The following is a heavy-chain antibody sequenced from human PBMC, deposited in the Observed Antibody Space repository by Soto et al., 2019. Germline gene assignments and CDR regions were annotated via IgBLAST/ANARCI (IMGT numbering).Heavy chain of an antibody. D-gene: IGHD5-18*01. V-gene: IGHV1-69*06. J-gene: IGHJ4*02. CDR1: GGTFSSYA. Sequence: SVKVSCKASGGTFSSYAISWVRQAPGQGLEWMGGIIPIFGTANYAQKFQGRVTITADKSTSTAYMELSSLRSEDTAVYYCARADTAMVRGYFDYWGQGTLVTVS. CDR2: IIPIFGTA. CDR3: ARADTAMVRGYFDY.